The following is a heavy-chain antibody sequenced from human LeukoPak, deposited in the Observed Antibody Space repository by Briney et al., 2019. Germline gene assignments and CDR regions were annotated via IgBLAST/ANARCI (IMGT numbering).Heavy chain of an antibody. V-gene: IGHV1-2*06. Sequence: RASVKVSCKASGYTFTGYYMHWVRQAPGQGLEWMGRINPNSGGTNYAQKFQGRVTMTRDTSISTAYMELSRLRSDDTAVYYCARSEPPLRYFDWLDQYYFDYWGQGTLVTVSS. D-gene: IGHD3-9*01. CDR2: INPNSGGT. J-gene: IGHJ4*02. CDR1: GYTFTGYY. CDR3: ARSEPPLRYFDWLDQYYFDY.